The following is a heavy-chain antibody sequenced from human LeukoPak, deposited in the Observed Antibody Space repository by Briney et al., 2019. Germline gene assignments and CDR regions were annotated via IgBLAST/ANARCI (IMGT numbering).Heavy chain of an antibody. CDR3: AKGFYDNSASGVFDI. J-gene: IGHJ3*02. V-gene: IGHV3-23*01. D-gene: IGHD3-22*01. CDR2: ISDSGDTT. Sequence: GGSLRLSCAASGFAFSSQAMGWVRQAPGKGLEWVSVISDSGDTTYYADSVKGRFTISRDNSKNTLYLQMNSLRAEDTAVYYCAKGFYDNSASGVFDIWGQGTMVTVSS. CDR1: GFAFSSQA.